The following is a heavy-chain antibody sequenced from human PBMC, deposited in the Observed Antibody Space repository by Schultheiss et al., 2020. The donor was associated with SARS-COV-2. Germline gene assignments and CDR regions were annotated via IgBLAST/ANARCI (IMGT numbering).Heavy chain of an antibody. CDR1: GFTLSSYD. CDR3: ASLSSPDP. V-gene: IGHV3-13*01. CDR2: IGTAGDT. Sequence: GGSLRLSCAASGFTLSSYDMHWVRQATGKGLEWVSAIGTAGDTYYPGSVKGRFTISRDNSKNSLFLQMNSLRAEDTAVYYCASLSSPDPWGQGTLVTVSS. D-gene: IGHD6-13*01. J-gene: IGHJ5*02.